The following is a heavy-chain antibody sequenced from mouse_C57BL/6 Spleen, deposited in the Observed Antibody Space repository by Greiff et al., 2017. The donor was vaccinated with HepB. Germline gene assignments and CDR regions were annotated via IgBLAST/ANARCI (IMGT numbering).Heavy chain of an antibody. J-gene: IGHJ3*01. CDR1: GFTFSDYG. V-gene: IGHV5-17*01. D-gene: IGHD1-1*01. CDR3: ARVYYYGSSTWFAY. CDR2: ISSGSSTI. Sequence: EVKLVESGGGLVKPGGSLKLSCAASGFTFSDYGMHWVRQAPEKGLEWVAYISSGSSTIYYADTVKGRFTISRDNAKNTLFLQMTSLRSEVTAMYYCARVYYYGSSTWFAYWGQGTLVTVSA.